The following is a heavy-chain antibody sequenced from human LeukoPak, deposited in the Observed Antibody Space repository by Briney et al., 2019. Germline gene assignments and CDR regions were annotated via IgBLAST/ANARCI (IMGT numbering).Heavy chain of an antibody. V-gene: IGHV1-18*01. CDR3: AREVSYVHYFDY. CDR1: GYTFTSYG. CDR2: ISAYNGNT. D-gene: IGHD1-14*01. Sequence: ASVKLSCKASGYTFTSYGISWVRQAPGRGLEWMGWISAYNGNTNYAQKLQGGVTMTTDTSTSTAYMELRSLRSDDTAVYYCAREVSYVHYFDYWGQGNLVTVSS. J-gene: IGHJ4*02.